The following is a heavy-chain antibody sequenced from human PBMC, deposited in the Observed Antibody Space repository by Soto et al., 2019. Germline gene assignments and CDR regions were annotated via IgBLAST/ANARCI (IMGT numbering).Heavy chain of an antibody. D-gene: IGHD1-20*01. V-gene: IGHV1-18*01. CDR1: GYTFSTYG. CDR3: ARGDNWNYVDY. CDR2: ISAYNGNT. J-gene: IGHJ4*02. Sequence: ASVKVSCKASGYTFSTYGINWVRQAPGQGLEWMGWISAYNGNTNNAQNFQGRVTMTTDTSTSTAYMELRSLRSDDTAVYYCARGDNWNYVDYWGQGTLVNVSS.